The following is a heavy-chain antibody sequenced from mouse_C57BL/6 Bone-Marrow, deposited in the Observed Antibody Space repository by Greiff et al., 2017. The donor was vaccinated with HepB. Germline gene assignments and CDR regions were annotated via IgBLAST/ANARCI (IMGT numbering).Heavy chain of an antibody. CDR1: GYTFTDYY. CDR3: ARKDYSNYGYAMDY. J-gene: IGHJ4*01. D-gene: IGHD2-5*01. V-gene: IGHV1-76*01. CDR2: IYPGSGNT. Sequence: QVHVKQSGAELVRPGASVKLSCKASGYTFTDYYINWVKQRPGQGLEWIARIYPGSGNTYYNEKFKGKATLTAEKSSSTAYMQLSSLTSEDSAVYFCARKDYSNYGYAMDYWGQGTSVTVSS.